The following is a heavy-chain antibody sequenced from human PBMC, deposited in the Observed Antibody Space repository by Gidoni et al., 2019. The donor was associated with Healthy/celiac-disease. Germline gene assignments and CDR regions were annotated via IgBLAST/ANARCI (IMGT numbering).Heavy chain of an antibody. CDR1: GGTFSSYA. J-gene: IGHJ5*02. CDR2: IIPIFGTA. D-gene: IGHD2-15*01. CDR3: ARDLRCSGGSCYPPDWFDP. V-gene: IGHV1-69*01. Sequence: QVQLVQSGAEVKKPGSSVKVSCKASGGTFSSYAISWVRQAPGQGLEWMGGIIPIFGTANYAQKFQGRVKITADESTSTAYMELSSLRSEDTAVYYCARDLRCSGGSCYPPDWFDPWGQGTLVTVSS.